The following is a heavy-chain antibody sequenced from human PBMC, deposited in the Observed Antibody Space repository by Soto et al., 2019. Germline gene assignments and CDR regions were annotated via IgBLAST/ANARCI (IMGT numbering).Heavy chain of an antibody. CDR1: GFTVRSNY. Sequence: LRLSCATSGFTVRSNYMSWVRQAPGKGLEWVSLIDSDGDTYYADSVKGRFTISRDNSKNTLYLQMNSLRAEDTAVYYCARGHYTSPPGYFDYWGQGTLVTVSS. V-gene: IGHV3-66*01. CDR3: ARGHYTSPPGYFDY. CDR2: IDSDGDT. J-gene: IGHJ4*02. D-gene: IGHD2-2*02.